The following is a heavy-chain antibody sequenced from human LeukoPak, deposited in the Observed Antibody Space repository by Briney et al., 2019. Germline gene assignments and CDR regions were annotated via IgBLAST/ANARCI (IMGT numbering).Heavy chain of an antibody. CDR3: ARTAAGYYYYMDV. Sequence: GGSLRLSCAASGFTFSSYWMHWVRQAPGKGLVWVSRINSDGSSINYADSVKGRFTISRDNAKNSLYLQMNSLTAEDTAVYHCARTAAGYYYYMDVWGNGTTVTVSS. J-gene: IGHJ6*03. D-gene: IGHD6-13*01. CDR1: GFTFSSYW. V-gene: IGHV3-74*01. CDR2: INSDGSSI.